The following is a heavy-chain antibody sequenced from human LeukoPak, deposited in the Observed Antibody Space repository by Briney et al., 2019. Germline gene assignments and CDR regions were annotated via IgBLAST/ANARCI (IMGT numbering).Heavy chain of an antibody. Sequence: SETLSLTCTVSGGSISSFYWNWIRQPAGKGLEWIGRIYNSGSTNYNPSLKSRPSMSVDTSKNQFSLNLRSVTAADTAIYYCAREWELVFDYWGQGTLVTVSS. V-gene: IGHV4-4*07. D-gene: IGHD1-26*01. CDR1: GGSISSFY. J-gene: IGHJ4*02. CDR2: IYNSGST. CDR3: AREWELVFDY.